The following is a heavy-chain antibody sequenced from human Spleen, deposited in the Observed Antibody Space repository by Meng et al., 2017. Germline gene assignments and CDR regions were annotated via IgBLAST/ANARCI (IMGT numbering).Heavy chain of an antibody. CDR1: GFTFNNYW. CDR3: ARGWFHDYYGMDV. V-gene: IGHV3-7*01. CDR2: IKQDEGEK. Sequence: GGSLRLSCIASGFTFNNYWMSWVRQAPGKGLEWVANIKQDEGEKYYVDSVKGRFTISRDNAKNSLYLQMNSLRPEDTAVYYCARGWFHDYYGMDVWGQGTTVTVSS. J-gene: IGHJ6*02. D-gene: IGHD3-10*01.